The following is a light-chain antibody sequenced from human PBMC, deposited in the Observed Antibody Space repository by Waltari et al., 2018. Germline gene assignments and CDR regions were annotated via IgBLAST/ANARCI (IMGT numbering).Light chain of an antibody. CDR3: QKYERLPAT. Sequence: EIVLTQSPSTLSLSPGERATLSCRASQSIGRSLVWYQQKPGQAPRLLIYDVSRRATGIPDRFSGSGYGTDFSLTISRLEPEDFAVYYCQKYERLPATFGQGTTVEIK. J-gene: IGKJ1*01. CDR1: QSIGRS. CDR2: DVS. V-gene: IGKV3-20*01.